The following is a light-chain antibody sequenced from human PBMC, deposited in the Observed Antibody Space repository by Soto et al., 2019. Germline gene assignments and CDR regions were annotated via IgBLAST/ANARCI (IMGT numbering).Light chain of an antibody. J-gene: IGKJ5*01. CDR2: LGS. CDR1: HSLLHSNGYNY. Sequence: DIVMTQSPLSLPVTPGEPASISCRSSHSLLHSNGYNYLDWYLQKPGQSPQLLIYLGSNRSSGVPDRFSGSGSGTDFTLKISRVEAEDVGVYYCMQALQRGTFGQGTRLEIK. CDR3: MQALQRGT. V-gene: IGKV2-28*01.